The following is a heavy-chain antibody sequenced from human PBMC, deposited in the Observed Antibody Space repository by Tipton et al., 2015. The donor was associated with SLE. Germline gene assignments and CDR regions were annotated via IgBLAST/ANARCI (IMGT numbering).Heavy chain of an antibody. CDR1: GGSISSGDYY. V-gene: IGHV4-30-4*01. CDR3: ARGPLLWFGPSVYYMDV. Sequence: TLSLTCTVSGGSISSGDYYWSWIRQPPGKGLEWIGYIYYSGSTYYNPSLKSRVTISVDTSKNQFSLKLSSVTAADTAVYYCARGPLLWFGPSVYYMDVWGKATTVTVSS. J-gene: IGHJ6*03. CDR2: IYYSGST. D-gene: IGHD3-10*01.